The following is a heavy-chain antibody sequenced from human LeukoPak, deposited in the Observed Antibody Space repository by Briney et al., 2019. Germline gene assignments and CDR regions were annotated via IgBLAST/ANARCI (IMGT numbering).Heavy chain of an antibody. CDR2: IIPIFGTA. J-gene: IGHJ3*02. V-gene: IGHV1-69*05. CDR1: GGTFSSYA. D-gene: IGHD6-13*01. Sequence: SVKVSCKASGGTFSSYAISWVRQAPGQGLEWMGRIIPIFGTANYAQKFQGRVTMTRDTSTSTVYMELSSLRSEDTAVYYCARGGYSSSKDAFDIWGQGTMVTVSS. CDR3: ARGGYSSSKDAFDI.